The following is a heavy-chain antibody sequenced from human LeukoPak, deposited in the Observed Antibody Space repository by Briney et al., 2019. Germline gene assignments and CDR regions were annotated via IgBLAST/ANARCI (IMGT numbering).Heavy chain of an antibody. CDR2: ISWNSGSI. CDR1: GFTFDDYA. Sequence: GRSLRLSCAASGFTFDDYAMHGVRQAPGKGLEGVSGISWNSGSIVYADSVKGRFTISRDNAKNSLYLQMNSLRAEGMALYYCAKAGGKGVDDYSLGWFDPWGQGTLVTVSS. J-gene: IGHJ5*02. D-gene: IGHD4-11*01. V-gene: IGHV3-9*03. CDR3: AKAGGKGVDDYSLGWFDP.